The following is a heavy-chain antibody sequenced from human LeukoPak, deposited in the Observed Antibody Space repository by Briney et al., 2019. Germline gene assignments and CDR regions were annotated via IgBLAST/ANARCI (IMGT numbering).Heavy chain of an antibody. Sequence: PSETLSLTCTVSGGSISSYYWSWIRQPAGKGLEWIGRIYTSGTTNYNPSLKSRVTMSVDTSKNQFSLKLSSVTAADTAVYYCARDTPRYYDSSGGAFDIWGQGTMVTVSS. CDR1: GGSISSYY. CDR2: IYTSGTT. V-gene: IGHV4-4*07. CDR3: ARDTPRYYDSSGGAFDI. D-gene: IGHD3-22*01. J-gene: IGHJ3*02.